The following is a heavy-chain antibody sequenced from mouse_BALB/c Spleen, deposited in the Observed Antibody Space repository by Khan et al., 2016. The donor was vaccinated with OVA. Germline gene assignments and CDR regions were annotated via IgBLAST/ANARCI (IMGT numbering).Heavy chain of an antibody. J-gene: IGHJ4*01. Sequence: QVQLKESGPGLVAPSQSLSITCTVSGFSLTSYGVHWDRQPPGKGLEWLVVIWSDGSTNYNSVLKSRLSISKDNSKSQVFLKMNSLQTDDTAIYYCARWFDGYSSLYAMDYWGQGTSVTVSS. CDR2: IWSDGST. D-gene: IGHD2-3*01. CDR1: GFSLTSYG. V-gene: IGHV2-6*02. CDR3: ARWFDGYSSLYAMDY.